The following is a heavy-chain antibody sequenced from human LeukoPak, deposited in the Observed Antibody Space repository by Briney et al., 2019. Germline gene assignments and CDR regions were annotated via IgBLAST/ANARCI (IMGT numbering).Heavy chain of an antibody. D-gene: IGHD4-17*01. CDR2: ISNSGSSI. CDR1: GFTFSSYN. V-gene: IGHV3-48*01. J-gene: IGHJ4*02. CDR3: VRMPHYGDLNYSFDY. Sequence: GGSLRPSCAASGFTFSSYNMNWVRQAPGKGLEWVSYISNSGSSIYYAGSVEGRFTVSRDNAKTSLYLQMNSLRAEDTAVYYCVRMPHYGDLNYSFDYWGQGTLVTVSS.